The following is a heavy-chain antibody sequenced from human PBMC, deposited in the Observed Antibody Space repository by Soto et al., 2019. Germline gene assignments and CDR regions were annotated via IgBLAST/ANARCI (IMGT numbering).Heavy chain of an antibody. CDR1: SASLGDHY. V-gene: IGHV4-34*01. D-gene: IGHD2-15*01. J-gene: IGHJ4*02. Sequence: SETLSLTCAVFSASLGDHYWAWIRQSPDKGLEWIGEVHPSGSTDYNPSLKSRLTLSLDTSKNRFSLKLSSVTAADTAVYYCARVPLYCSGGTCAPEGLDYWGQGILVTVSS. CDR2: VHPSGST. CDR3: ARVPLYCSGGTCAPEGLDY.